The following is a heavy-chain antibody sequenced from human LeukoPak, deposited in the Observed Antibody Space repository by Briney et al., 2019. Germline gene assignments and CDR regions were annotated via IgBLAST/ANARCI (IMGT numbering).Heavy chain of an antibody. CDR1: GFTFNSYW. Sequence: GGSLRLSCAASGFTFNSYWFHWVRQAPGKGLVWVSRINSDGSDTIYADSVKGRFTISRDNAKSTVYLQMNSLRAEDTAVYYCATEQVGAFDIWGQGTMVTVSS. V-gene: IGHV3-74*01. CDR2: INSDGSDT. J-gene: IGHJ3*02. D-gene: IGHD1-26*01. CDR3: ATEQVGAFDI.